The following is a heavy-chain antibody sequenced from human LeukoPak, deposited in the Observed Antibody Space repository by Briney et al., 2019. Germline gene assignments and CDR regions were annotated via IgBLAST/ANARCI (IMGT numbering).Heavy chain of an antibody. CDR3: ARGGGGNADWFDP. D-gene: IGHD4-23*01. CDR2: IYYSGST. J-gene: IGHJ5*02. CDR1: GGSISSYY. Sequence: SETLSLTCTVSGGSISSYYWSWIRQPPGEGLEWIGYIYYSGSTNYNPSLKSRVTISVDTSKNQFSLKLSSVTAADTAVYYCARGGGGNADWFDPWGQGTLVTVSS. V-gene: IGHV4-59*01.